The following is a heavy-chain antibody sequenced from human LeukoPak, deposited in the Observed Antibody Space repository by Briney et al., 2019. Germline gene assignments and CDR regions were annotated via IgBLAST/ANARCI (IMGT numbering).Heavy chain of an antibody. CDR3: ASQGGYYYDSSGYYA. CDR1: GGSISSSSYY. D-gene: IGHD3-22*01. J-gene: IGHJ5*02. V-gene: IGHV4-39*01. Sequence: SETLSLTCTVSGGSISSSSYYWGWIRQPPGKGLEWIGSIYYSGSTYYNPSLKSRVTISVDTSKNQFSLKLSSVTAADTAVYYCASQGGYYYDSSGYYAWGQGTLVTVSS. CDR2: IYYSGST.